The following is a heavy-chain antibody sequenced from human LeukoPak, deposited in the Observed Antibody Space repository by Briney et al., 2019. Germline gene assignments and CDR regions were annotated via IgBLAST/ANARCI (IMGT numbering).Heavy chain of an antibody. CDR2: ISGGGEVQ. V-gene: IGHV3-23*01. CDR1: GFTFSNYG. Sequence: PGGSLRLSCAASGFTFSNYGMTWVRQAPGKGPEWVSAISGGGEVQFYAESVRGRFTISRDNAKNSLYLQMNRLRAEDTAVYYCARDDSSSWYSAYWGQGTLVTVSS. D-gene: IGHD6-13*01. CDR3: ARDDSSSWYSAY. J-gene: IGHJ4*02.